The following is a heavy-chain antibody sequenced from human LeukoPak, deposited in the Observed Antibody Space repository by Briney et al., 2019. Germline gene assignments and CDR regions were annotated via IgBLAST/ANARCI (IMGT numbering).Heavy chain of an antibody. D-gene: IGHD6-19*01. CDR3: AKGSGWYV. J-gene: IGHJ4*02. CDR2: INTSGGNT. Sequence: PGGSLRLSCAASGFTFSSYAMTWVRQAPGKGLEWVSVINTSGGNTDYADPVKGRFTISRDNSKNTLYLQMDGLRAEDTAVYYCAKGSGWYVWGQGTLVTVSS. CDR1: GFTFSSYA. V-gene: IGHV3-23*01.